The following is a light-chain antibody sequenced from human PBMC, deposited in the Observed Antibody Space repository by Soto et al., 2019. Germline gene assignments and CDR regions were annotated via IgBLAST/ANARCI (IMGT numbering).Light chain of an antibody. CDR1: QSVNNS. CDR3: QQYGSSPTWT. V-gene: IGKV3-20*01. J-gene: IGKJ1*01. Sequence: EIVLTQSPGTLSLSPGERATLSCRASQSVNNSLAWYQQKPGQAPRLLIYGASTRATGIPDRFSGSGSGTDFTLTISRLEPEDSAVYYCQQYGSSPTWTFGQGTKVDIK. CDR2: GAS.